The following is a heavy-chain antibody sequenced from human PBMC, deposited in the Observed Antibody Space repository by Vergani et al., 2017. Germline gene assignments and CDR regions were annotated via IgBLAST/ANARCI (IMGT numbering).Heavy chain of an antibody. J-gene: IGHJ6*03. CDR2: IYSGGST. V-gene: IGHV3-66*02. CDR1: GFTVSSNY. Sequence: VQLVESGGGVVQPGGSLRLSCAASGFTVSSNYMSWVRQAPGKGLEWVSVIYSGGSTYYADSVKGRFTISRDNSKNTLYLQMNSLRAEDTAVYYCAALGGSYYYYMDVWGKGTTVTVSS. CDR3: AALGGSYYYYMDV.